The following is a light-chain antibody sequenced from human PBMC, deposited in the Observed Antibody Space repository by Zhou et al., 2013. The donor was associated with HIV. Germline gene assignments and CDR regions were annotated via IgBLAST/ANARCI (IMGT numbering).Light chain of an antibody. CDR2: KVS. CDR1: QSLVHSDGNIF. V-gene: IGKV2-30*02. CDR3: MQGSHWWT. J-gene: IGKJ1*01. Sequence: DVVLTQSPLSLPVTLGQPASISCRSSQSLVHSDGNIFLNWFQQRPGQSPRRLIYKVSNRDFGVPDRFSGSGSGTDFTLKISRVEAEDVGVYYCMQGSHWWTFGQGTKVEIK.